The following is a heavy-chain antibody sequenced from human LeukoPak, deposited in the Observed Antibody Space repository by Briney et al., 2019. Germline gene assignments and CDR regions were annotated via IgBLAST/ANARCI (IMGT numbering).Heavy chain of an antibody. D-gene: IGHD6-19*01. CDR2: ITGNTIGT. Sequence: GGSLRLSCAASGFTFSSYAMNWVRQAPGKGLEWVSVITGNTIGTYYADSVKGRFTISRDNSKNTLFLQMNSLRAEDTAVYYCAKDASQWLSHSDCWGQGTLVTVSS. CDR1: GFTFSSYA. V-gene: IGHV3-23*01. J-gene: IGHJ4*02. CDR3: AKDASQWLSHSDC.